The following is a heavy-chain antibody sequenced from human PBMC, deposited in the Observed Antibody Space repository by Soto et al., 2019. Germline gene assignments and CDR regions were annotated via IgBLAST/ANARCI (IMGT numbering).Heavy chain of an antibody. CDR2: IYWNDDK. D-gene: IGHD1-26*01. Sequence: SGPRLVNPTQTLTLTCTLSGFSHSTSGVAVGWIRQPPGQALEWLGHIYWNDDKYYSTSLKSRLSLSKDTSKNQVVLTMTNVDPLDTGTYYCARLLSAALFSYDLWGQGTLVTVSS. J-gene: IGHJ5*02. V-gene: IGHV2-5*01. CDR3: ARLLSAALFSYDL. CDR1: GFSHSTSGVA.